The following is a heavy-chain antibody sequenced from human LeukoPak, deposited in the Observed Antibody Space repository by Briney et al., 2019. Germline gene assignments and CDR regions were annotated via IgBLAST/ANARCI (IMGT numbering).Heavy chain of an antibody. D-gene: IGHD2-2*01. J-gene: IGHJ5*02. CDR3: ARRRISKGYCSSTSCYGTSRDWFDP. V-gene: IGHV4-34*01. CDR1: GGSFSGYY. CDR2: INHSGST. Sequence: SETLSLTCAVYGGSFSGYYWSWIRQPPGKGLERIGEINHSGSTNHNPSLKSRVTISVDTSKNQFSLKLSSVTAADTAVYYCARRRISKGYCSSTSCYGTSRDWFDPWGQGTLVTVSS.